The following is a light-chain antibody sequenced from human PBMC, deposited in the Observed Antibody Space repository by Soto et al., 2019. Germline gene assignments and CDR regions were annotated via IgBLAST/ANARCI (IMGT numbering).Light chain of an antibody. CDR2: EVS. Sequence: QSVLTQPPSASGSPGQSVTISCTGTSSYVGGYNYVSWYQQHPGKAPKLMIYEVSKRPSGVPDRFSGSKSGNTASLTVSGLQAEDEADYDCISYAGSNLLYVFGTGTKLTVL. CDR3: ISYAGSNLLYV. CDR1: SSYVGGYNY. J-gene: IGLJ1*01. V-gene: IGLV2-8*01.